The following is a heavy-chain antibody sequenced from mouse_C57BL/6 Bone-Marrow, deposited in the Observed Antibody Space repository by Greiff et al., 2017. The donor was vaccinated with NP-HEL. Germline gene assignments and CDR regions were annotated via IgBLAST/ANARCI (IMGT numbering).Heavy chain of an antibody. V-gene: IGHV1-76*01. J-gene: IGHJ2*01. CDR3: ARHSSSGYFDY. Sequence: VQRVESGAELVRPGASVKLSCKASGYTFTDYYINWVKQRPGQGLEWIARIYPGSGNTYYNEKFKGKATLTAEKSSSTAYMQLSSLTSEDSAVYFCARHSSSGYFDYWGQGTTLTVSS. CDR2: IYPGSGNT. CDR1: GYTFTDYY. D-gene: IGHD3-2*02.